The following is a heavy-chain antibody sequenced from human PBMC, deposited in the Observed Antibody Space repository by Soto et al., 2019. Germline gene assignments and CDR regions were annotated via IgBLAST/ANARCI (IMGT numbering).Heavy chain of an antibody. CDR2: IYYSGST. CDR3: XXRPXTYNWFDP. J-gene: IGHJ5*02. V-gene: IGHV4-39*01. CDR1: GGSISSSSYY. Sequence: QLQLQESGPGLVKPSETLSLTCTVSGGSISSSSYYWGWIRQPPGKGLEWIGSIYYSGSTYYNPSLKSRVTISVDTSKNQFSLKLSSVTAADTAVYYCXXRPXTYNWFDPWGQGTLVTVSS.